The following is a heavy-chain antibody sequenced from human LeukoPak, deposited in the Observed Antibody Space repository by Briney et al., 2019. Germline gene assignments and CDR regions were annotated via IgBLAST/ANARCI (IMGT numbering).Heavy chain of an antibody. Sequence: GASVKVSCKSSGYTFTSYYIHWVRQAPGQGLEWMGIINPSGGSTIYAQNFQGRVTMTRDTSTSTVYMELSSLRAEDTAVYYCARDPTGYYYYGMDVWGQGTTVTVSS. CDR3: ARDPTGYYYYGMDV. D-gene: IGHD4-17*01. CDR2: INPSGGST. V-gene: IGHV1-46*01. J-gene: IGHJ6*02. CDR1: GYTFTSYY.